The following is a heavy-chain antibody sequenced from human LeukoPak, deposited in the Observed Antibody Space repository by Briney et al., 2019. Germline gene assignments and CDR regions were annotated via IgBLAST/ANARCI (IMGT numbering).Heavy chain of an antibody. CDR2: ITTDNGNT. J-gene: IGHJ4*02. Sequence: ASVKVSCKASGYTFSNYGITWVRQAPGQGLEWMGWITTDNGNTNYAQNPQGRVTMTTDTSTSTAYMELRSLRSDDTAVYYCARGRGSTSRYWGQGTLVTVSS. V-gene: IGHV1-18*01. CDR3: ARGRGSTSRY. CDR1: GYTFSNYG. D-gene: IGHD5-12*01.